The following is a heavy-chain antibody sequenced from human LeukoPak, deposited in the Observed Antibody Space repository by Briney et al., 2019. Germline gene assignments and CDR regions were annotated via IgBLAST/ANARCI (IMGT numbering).Heavy chain of an antibody. V-gene: IGHV3-23*01. CDR2: ISGSGGST. Sequence: PGGSLRLSCAASGFTFSSYAMSWVRQAPGKGLKWVSAISGSGGSTYYADSVKGRFTISRDNSKNTLYLQMNSLRAEDTAVYYCAKVLTGYRDAFDTWGQGTMVTVSS. CDR1: GFTFSSYA. J-gene: IGHJ3*02. D-gene: IGHD3-9*01. CDR3: AKVLTGYRDAFDT.